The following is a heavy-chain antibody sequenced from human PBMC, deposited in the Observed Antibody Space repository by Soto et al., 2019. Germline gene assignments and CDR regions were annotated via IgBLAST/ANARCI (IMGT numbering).Heavy chain of an antibody. V-gene: IGHV1-3*01. J-gene: IGHJ4*02. CDR3: ASEIDATTATSLDY. D-gene: IGHD4-17*01. Sequence: QVQLVQSGAEVKKPGASVKVSCKASGYTFSGSVMHWVRQAPGQGLEWMGWINADNGNTKYSQKFPGRVTMTWETSASTAYMELSSLRSEDTAIYYCASEIDATTATSLDYWGQGTLVTVSS. CDR2: INADNGNT. CDR1: GYTFSGSV.